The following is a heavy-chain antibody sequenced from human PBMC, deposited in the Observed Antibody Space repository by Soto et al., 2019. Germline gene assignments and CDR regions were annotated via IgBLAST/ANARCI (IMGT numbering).Heavy chain of an antibody. D-gene: IGHD2-15*01. V-gene: IGHV3-7*01. CDR3: ARDQEVVVAATPDYYYYMDV. CDR2: IKQDGSEK. Sequence: GGSLRLSCAASGFTFSSDWMSWVRQAPGKGLEWVANIKQDGSEKYYVDSVKGRFTISRDNAKNSLYLQMNSLRAEDTAVYYCARDQEVVVAATPDYYYYMDVWGKGTTVTVSS. J-gene: IGHJ6*03. CDR1: GFTFSSDW.